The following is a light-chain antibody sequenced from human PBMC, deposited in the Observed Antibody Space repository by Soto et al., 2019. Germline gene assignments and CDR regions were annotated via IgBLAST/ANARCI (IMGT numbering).Light chain of an antibody. CDR1: SSDIGGYNY. V-gene: IGLV2-8*01. CDR2: EVT. Sequence: QSVLTQPPSASGSPGQSVTISCTGTSSDIGGYNYVSWYQQHPGKAPELMIYEVTKRPSGVPDRFSGSKSGNTASLTVSGLQAEDEADYYCSSYAGSNVVFGGGTQLTVL. J-gene: IGLJ7*01. CDR3: SSYAGSNVV.